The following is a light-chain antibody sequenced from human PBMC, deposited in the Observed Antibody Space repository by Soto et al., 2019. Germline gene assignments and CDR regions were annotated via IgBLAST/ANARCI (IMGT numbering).Light chain of an antibody. J-gene: IGLJ2*01. CDR1: SGHSSYA. CDR3: QTWGTSFSVV. V-gene: IGLV4-69*01. Sequence: QSVLTQSPSASASLGASVKLTCTLSSGHSSYAIAWHQQQPETGPRYLMKLNSDGSHNKGDGIPDRFSGSSSGAERYLTISSLQSEDEADYYCQTWGTSFSVVFGGGTKLTVL. CDR2: LNSDGSH.